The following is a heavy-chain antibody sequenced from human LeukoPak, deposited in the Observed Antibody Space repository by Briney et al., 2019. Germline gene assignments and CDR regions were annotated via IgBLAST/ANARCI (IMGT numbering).Heavy chain of an antibody. CDR1: GYSISSGYY. D-gene: IGHD2-15*01. CDR2: IYHSGST. V-gene: IGHV4-38-2*02. J-gene: IGHJ4*02. CDR3: ARGPPGWRFDY. Sequence: SETLSLTCTVSGYSISSGYYWGWIRQPPGKGLEWIGSIYHSGSTYYNPSLKSRVTISVDTSKNQFSLKLSSVTAADTAVYYCARGPPGWRFDYWAQGTLVTVSS.